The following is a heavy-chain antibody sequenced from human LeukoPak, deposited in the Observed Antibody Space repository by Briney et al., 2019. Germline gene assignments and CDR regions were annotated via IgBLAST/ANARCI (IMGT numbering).Heavy chain of an antibody. V-gene: IGHV3-7*04. J-gene: IGHJ5*02. Sequence: GGSLRLSWAASGFTSSSYWMSWVRQAPGKGLEWVANIKEDGSEKYYVDSVKGRFTISRDNAKNSLYLQMNSLRAEDTAVYYCARDDVYPNPWGQGTLVTVSS. CDR3: ARDDVYPNP. CDR1: GFTSSSYW. D-gene: IGHD2-2*02. CDR2: IKEDGSEK.